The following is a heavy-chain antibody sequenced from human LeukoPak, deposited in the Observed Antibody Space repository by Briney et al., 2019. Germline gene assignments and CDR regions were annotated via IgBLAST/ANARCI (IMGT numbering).Heavy chain of an antibody. Sequence: GESLKISCKGSGYSFTSYWIGWVRQMPGKGLEWMGIIYPGDSDTRYSPSFQGQVTISADKSISTAYLQWSSLKASDTAMYYCARLKKYCSGGSCPNHPQYFQHWGQGTLVTVSS. J-gene: IGHJ1*01. CDR3: ARLKKYCSGGSCPNHPQYFQH. V-gene: IGHV5-51*01. CDR2: IYPGDSDT. D-gene: IGHD2-15*01. CDR1: GYSFTSYW.